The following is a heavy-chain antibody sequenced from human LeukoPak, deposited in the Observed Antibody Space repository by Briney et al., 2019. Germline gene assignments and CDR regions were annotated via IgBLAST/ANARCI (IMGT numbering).Heavy chain of an antibody. D-gene: IGHD2-15*01. CDR2: IYWDDDK. CDR1: GFSLSTSGVG. V-gene: IGHV2-5*02. CDR3: AHLGYCSGGSCLVFDY. Sequence: SGPTLLKPTQTLTLTCTFSGFSLSTSGVGVGRIRQPPGKALEWLALIYWDDDKRYSPSLKSRLTITKDTSKNQVVLTMTNMDPVDTATYYCAHLGYCSGGSCLVFDYWGQGTLVTVSS. J-gene: IGHJ4*02.